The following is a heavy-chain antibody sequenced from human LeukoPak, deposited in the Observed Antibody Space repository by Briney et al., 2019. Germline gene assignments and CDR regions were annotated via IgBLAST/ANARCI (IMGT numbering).Heavy chain of an antibody. CDR3: AKSVNSYYDWFDP. J-gene: IGHJ5*02. CDR2: INDNSRSI. CDR1: GFTFSSYS. Sequence: GSLRLSCAASGFTFSSYSMNWVRQAPGKGLEWVSSINDNSRSIFYTDSLKGRFTVSRDNAKNSLYLQMNNLRAEDTAVYYCAKSVNSYYDWFDPWGQGTLVIVSP. D-gene: IGHD3-22*01. V-gene: IGHV3-21*01.